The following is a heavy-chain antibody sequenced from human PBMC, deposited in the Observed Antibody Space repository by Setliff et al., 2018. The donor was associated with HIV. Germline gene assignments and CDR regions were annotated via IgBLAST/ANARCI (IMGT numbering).Heavy chain of an antibody. CDR1: EFTNFW. CDR2: IDQHGSER. Sequence: GGSLRLSCSASEFTNFWMAWVRQAPGKGLEWVANIDQHGSERYYTDSVRGRFTISRDNSENTLYLQMNSLRAEDTAVYYCAKAARDYYDSSGYYIGIDYWGRGTLVTVSS. CDR3: AKAARDYYDSSGYYIGIDY. D-gene: IGHD3-22*01. V-gene: IGHV3-7*03. J-gene: IGHJ4*02.